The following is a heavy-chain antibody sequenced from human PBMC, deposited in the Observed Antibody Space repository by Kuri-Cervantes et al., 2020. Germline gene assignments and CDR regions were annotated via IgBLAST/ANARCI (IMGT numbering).Heavy chain of an antibody. Sequence: SETLSLTCAVYGGSFSGYYWSWIRQPPGKGLEWIGEINHSGSTNYNPSLKSRVTISVDTSKNQFSLKLSSVTAADTAVYYCARGVVPAAISTYYYYCGMDVWGQGTTVTVSS. V-gene: IGHV4-34*01. D-gene: IGHD2-2*01. CDR1: GGSFSGYY. J-gene: IGHJ6*02. CDR2: INHSGST. CDR3: ARGVVPAAISTYYYYCGMDV.